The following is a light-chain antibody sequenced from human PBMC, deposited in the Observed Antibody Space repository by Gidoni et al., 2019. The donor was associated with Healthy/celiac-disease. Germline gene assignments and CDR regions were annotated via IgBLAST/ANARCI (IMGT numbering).Light chain of an antibody. CDR2: EGS. Sequence: QSALPQPASVSGSPGPSITISCTGTSSDVGSYNLVSWYQQHPGKAPKLMIYEGSKRPSGVSNRFSGSKSGNTASLTISGLQAEDEADYYCCSYAGSSTNWVFGGGTKLTVL. CDR3: CSYAGSSTNWV. J-gene: IGLJ3*02. CDR1: SSDVGSYNL. V-gene: IGLV2-23*01.